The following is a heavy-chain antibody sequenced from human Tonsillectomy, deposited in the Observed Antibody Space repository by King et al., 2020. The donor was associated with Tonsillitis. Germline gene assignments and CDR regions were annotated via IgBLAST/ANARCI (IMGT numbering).Heavy chain of an antibody. CDR2: ISYDGGNK. D-gene: IGHD3-3*01. CDR1: GFTFGDYA. V-gene: IGHV3-30-3*01. CDR3: ARDRHDNSRDVEWLPSGS. Sequence: QLVQSGGGVVQPGRSLRLSCTASGFTFGDYAMHWVRQAPGKGLEWVAVISYDGGNKYYADSVKGRFTVSRDNSKSTLFLQMNSLRAEDTAVYYCARDRHDNSRDVEWLPSGSWGQGTLVTVSS. J-gene: IGHJ5*02.